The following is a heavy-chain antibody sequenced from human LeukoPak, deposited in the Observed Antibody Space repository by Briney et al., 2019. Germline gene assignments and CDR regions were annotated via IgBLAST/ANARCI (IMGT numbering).Heavy chain of an antibody. CDR1: GFTFSSYG. Sequence: GGSLRLSCAASGFTFSSYGMHWVRQAPGKGLEWVAFIRYDGSNKYYADSVKGRFTISRDNSKNTLYLQMNSLRAEDTAVYYCAKDNTPPAAGWVGLFDYWGQGTLVTVSS. CDR3: AKDNTPPAAGWVGLFDY. CDR2: IRYDGSNK. V-gene: IGHV3-30*02. D-gene: IGHD6-13*01. J-gene: IGHJ4*02.